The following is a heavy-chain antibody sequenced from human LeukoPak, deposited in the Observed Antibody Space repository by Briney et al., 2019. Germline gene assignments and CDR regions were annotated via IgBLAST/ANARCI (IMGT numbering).Heavy chain of an antibody. CDR2: VHSGDNS. D-gene: IGHD6-13*01. J-gene: IGHJ6*03. CDR1: VGSPSGYY. V-gene: IGHV4-4*07. Sequence: PSETLSLTCTVSVGSPSGYYWSWIRQPAGKGLEWIGRVHSGDNSDSIPSLKSRLAMSLDTSTNRFSLKLTSVTAADTAVYYCARGGAHSPSHDYFYHFMDVWGKGTTVTVSS. CDR3: ARGGAHSPSHDYFYHFMDV.